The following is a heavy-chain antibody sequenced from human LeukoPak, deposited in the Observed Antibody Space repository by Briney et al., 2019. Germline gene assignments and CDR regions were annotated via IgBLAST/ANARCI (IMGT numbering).Heavy chain of an antibody. CDR1: GFTVSSNY. CDR2: IYSGGST. D-gene: IGHD6-13*01. V-gene: IGHV3-66*02. Sequence: GGPLRLSCAASGFTVSSNYMSWVRQAPGKGLEWVSVIYSGGSTYYADSVKGRFTISRDNSKNTLYLQMNSLRAEDTAVYYCARAERYSSIDGMDVWGQGTTVTVSS. CDR3: ARAERYSSIDGMDV. J-gene: IGHJ6*02.